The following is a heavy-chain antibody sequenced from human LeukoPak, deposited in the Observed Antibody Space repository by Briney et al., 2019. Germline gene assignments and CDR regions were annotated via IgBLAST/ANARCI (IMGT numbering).Heavy chain of an antibody. CDR2: ITGSGERT. CDR1: GFTFSRDW. J-gene: IGHJ6*03. V-gene: IGHV3-23*01. CDR3: AKNSAYDRSLGYYSYYMDV. Sequence: GGSLRLSCAASGFTFSRDWMHWVRQAPGKGLEWVSSITGSGERTYYADSVKGRFTISRDNSNNMLYLQMNSLRGEDTAVYYCAKNSAYDRSLGYYSYYMDVWGKGTTVTVSS. D-gene: IGHD5-12*01.